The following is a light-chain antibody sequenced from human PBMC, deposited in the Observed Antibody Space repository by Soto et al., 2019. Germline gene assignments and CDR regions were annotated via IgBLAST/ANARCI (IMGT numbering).Light chain of an antibody. V-gene: IGKV2-24*01. J-gene: IGKJ2*01. CDR3: MHATTPYP. Sequence: DIVLTQTRLSSPVTLGQPASISCRSSQSLVHIDGNTYFTWLQQRPGQPPRLLIVKISNRFPGVPDRFSGSGAGPAFTLNTSRVEAEDVVVYHCMHATTPYPFGQGTPLPIK. CDR1: QSLVHIDGNTY. CDR2: KIS.